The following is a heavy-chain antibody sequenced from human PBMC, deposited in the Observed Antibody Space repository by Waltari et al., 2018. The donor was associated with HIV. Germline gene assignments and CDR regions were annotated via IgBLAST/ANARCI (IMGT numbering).Heavy chain of an antibody. CDR1: GFIFIDFA. Sequence: QLLESGGGLVEPGGYLRLSCAASGFIFIDFAMDWVRQAPGKGLEWVSAIRGGGETFYADSVKGRFTISRDNSKNTLYLQMNSLRADDAAVYYCVKDSGRAADVFDLWGQGTMVTVSS. CDR2: IRGGGET. V-gene: IGHV3-23*01. CDR3: VKDSGRAADVFDL. J-gene: IGHJ3*01. D-gene: IGHD3-10*01.